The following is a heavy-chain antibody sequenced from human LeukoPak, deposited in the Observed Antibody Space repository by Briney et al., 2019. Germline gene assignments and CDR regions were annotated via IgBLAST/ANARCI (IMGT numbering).Heavy chain of an antibody. Sequence: GGSLRLSCAASGFTFTSLPLHWVRQAPGKGLEWVAVSSTHGSDEYYADSVKGRFTVFSDNSKKTVYLQMDSLRAEDTAVYHCAMDYYDSNGYSRGWDYWGQGTLVTVSS. CDR1: GFTFTSLP. J-gene: IGHJ4*02. CDR2: SSTHGSDE. D-gene: IGHD3-22*01. CDR3: AMDYYDSNGYSRGWDY. V-gene: IGHV3-30*04.